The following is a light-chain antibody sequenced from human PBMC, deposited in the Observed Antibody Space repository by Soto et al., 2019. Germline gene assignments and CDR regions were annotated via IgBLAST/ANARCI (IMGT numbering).Light chain of an antibody. CDR3: QQYYNWPRT. CDR1: QSVSSS. Sequence: EIVMTQSPATLSVSPRERATLSCRTSQSVSSSLAWYQQKPGQAPSLLIYGASTRATGIPARFSGSGSGTEFTLTISSLQSEDCAVYYCQQYYNWPRTFGQGTRLEIK. CDR2: GAS. V-gene: IGKV3-15*01. J-gene: IGKJ5*01.